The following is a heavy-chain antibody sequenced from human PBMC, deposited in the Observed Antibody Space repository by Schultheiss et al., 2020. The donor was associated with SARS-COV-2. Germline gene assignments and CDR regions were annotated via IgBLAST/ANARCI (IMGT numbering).Heavy chain of an antibody. V-gene: IGHV3-30*18. D-gene: IGHD3-22*01. J-gene: IGHJ2*01. CDR1: GFTFSSYG. CDR2: ISYDGSNK. Sequence: GGSLRLSCAASGFTFSSYGMHWVRQAPGKGLEWVAVISYDGSNKYYADSVKGRFTISRDNSKNTLYLQMNSLRAEDTAVYYCAKEAYYDSSGYPGGYFDLWGRGTLVTVSS. CDR3: AKEAYYDSSGYPGGYFDL.